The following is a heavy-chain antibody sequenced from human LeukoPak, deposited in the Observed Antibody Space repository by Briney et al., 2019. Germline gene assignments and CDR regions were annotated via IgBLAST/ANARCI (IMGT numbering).Heavy chain of an antibody. V-gene: IGHV1-18*01. J-gene: IGHJ4*02. D-gene: IGHD3-22*01. CDR1: GYTFTSYG. Sequence: ASVKVSCKASGYTFTSYGISWVRQAPGQGLEWMGWISAYNGSTNYAQKLQGRVTMTTDTSTSTAYMELRSLRSDDTAVYYCATNPPTYYYDSSATKYYFDYWGQGTLVTVSS. CDR2: ISAYNGST. CDR3: ATNPPTYYYDSSATKYYFDY.